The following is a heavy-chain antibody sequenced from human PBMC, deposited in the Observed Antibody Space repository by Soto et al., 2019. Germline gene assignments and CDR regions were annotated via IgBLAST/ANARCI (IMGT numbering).Heavy chain of an antibody. Sequence: GESLKISCKGSGYSFTSYWIGWVRQMPGKGLEWMGIIYPGDSDTRYSPSFQGQVTISADKSISTAYLQWSSLKASDTAMYYCARTTGTTFYYYGMDVWGQGTTVTVSS. J-gene: IGHJ6*02. V-gene: IGHV5-51*01. CDR2: IYPGDSDT. CDR1: GYSFTSYW. D-gene: IGHD1-7*01. CDR3: ARTTGTTFYYYGMDV.